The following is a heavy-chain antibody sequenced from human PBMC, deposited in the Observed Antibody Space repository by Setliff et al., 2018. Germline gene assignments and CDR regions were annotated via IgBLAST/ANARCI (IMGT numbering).Heavy chain of an antibody. V-gene: IGHV3-7*01. CDR2: IKEDGGGN. D-gene: IGHD6-19*01. CDR3: VRRGGWYFSFDY. Sequence: PGGSLRLSCAASGFTFSNYWMNWFRQAPGKGLEWVANIKEDGGGNNYVDSVKGRFTISRDNAKNSLYLQMNSLRVEDTAIYYCVRRGGWYFSFDYWGQGTLVTVSS. CDR1: GFTFSNYW. J-gene: IGHJ4*02.